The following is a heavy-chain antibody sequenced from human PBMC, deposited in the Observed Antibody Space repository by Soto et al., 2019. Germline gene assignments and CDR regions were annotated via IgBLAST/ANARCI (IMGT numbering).Heavy chain of an antibody. Sequence: ASVKVSCKASGYSFTANSMHWVRQAPGQGLEWMGWINPNNGGTNYARKFQGWVTMTRDTSISTAYMDLTRLKSDDTAVYYCARDVESGYSYGYGYFDYWGQGTLVTVSS. CDR2: INPNNGGT. CDR3: ARDVESGYSYGYGYFDY. V-gene: IGHV1-2*04. CDR1: GYSFTANS. J-gene: IGHJ4*02. D-gene: IGHD5-18*01.